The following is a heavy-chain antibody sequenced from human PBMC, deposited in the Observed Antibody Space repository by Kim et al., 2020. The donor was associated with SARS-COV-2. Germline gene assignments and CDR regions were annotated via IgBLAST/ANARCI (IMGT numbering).Heavy chain of an antibody. D-gene: IGHD6-13*01. Sequence: QKFQGRVTIHADESTSTAYMELSSLRSEDTAVYYCARELAAAAGVYYFDYWGQGTLVTVSS. CDR3: ARELAAAAGVYYFDY. J-gene: IGHJ4*02. V-gene: IGHV1-69*01.